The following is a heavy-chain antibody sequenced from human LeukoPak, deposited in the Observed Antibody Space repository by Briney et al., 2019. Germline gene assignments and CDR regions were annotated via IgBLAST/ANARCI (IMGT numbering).Heavy chain of an antibody. V-gene: IGHV4-59*01. CDR2: IYYSGST. CDR1: GGSISSYY. CDR3: ARETMLVGIDY. Sequence: PSETLSLTCTVSGGSISSYYWSWIRQPPGKGLEWIGYIYYSGSTNYNPSLKSRVTISVDTSKNQFSLKLSSVTAADTAVYYCARETMLVGIDYWGQGTLVTVSS. D-gene: IGHD3-22*01. J-gene: IGHJ4*02.